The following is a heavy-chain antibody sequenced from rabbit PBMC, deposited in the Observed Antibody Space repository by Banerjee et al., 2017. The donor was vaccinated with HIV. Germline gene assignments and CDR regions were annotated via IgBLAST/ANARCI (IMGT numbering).Heavy chain of an antibody. CDR1: GFSSSSSGW. CDR3: ARDGGTGDYLDCNFKW. V-gene: IGHV1S45*01. J-gene: IGHJ3*01. Sequence: QEQLVESGGGLVKPGASLTLTCKASGFSSSSSGWICWVRQAPGKGLEWIACINSSSGNTVYASWAKGRFTISKTSSTTVTLQMTSLTAADTATYFCARDGGTGDYLDCNFKWWGQGTLVPV. CDR2: INSSSGNT. D-gene: IGHD2-1*01.